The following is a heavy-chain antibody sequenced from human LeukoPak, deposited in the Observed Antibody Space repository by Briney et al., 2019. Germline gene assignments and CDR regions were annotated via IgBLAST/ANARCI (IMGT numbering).Heavy chain of an antibody. J-gene: IGHJ4*02. CDR1: GYTFTSYG. V-gene: IGHV1-18*04. CDR2: ISAYNGNT. Sequence: GASVKVSCKASGYTFTSYGISWVRQAPGQGLEWMGWISAYNGNTNYAQKLQGRVTMTTVTSTSTAYMELRSLRSDDTAVYYCARSPPGYSSGWYYDYWGQGTLVTVSS. CDR3: ARSPPGYSSGWYYDY. D-gene: IGHD6-19*01.